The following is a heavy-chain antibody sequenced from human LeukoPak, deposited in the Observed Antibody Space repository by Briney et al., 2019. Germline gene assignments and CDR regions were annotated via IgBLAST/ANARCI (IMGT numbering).Heavy chain of an antibody. D-gene: IGHD1-7*01. CDR2: INHSGST. J-gene: IGHJ3*02. CDR3: ARVETTTPHAFDI. CDR1: GGSFSGYY. Sequence: SETLSLTCAVYGGSFSGYYWSWLRQPPGKGLEWIGEINHSGSTNYNPSLKSRVTISVDTSKNQFSLKLSSVTAADTAVYYCARVETTTPHAFDIWGQGTMVTVSS. V-gene: IGHV4-34*01.